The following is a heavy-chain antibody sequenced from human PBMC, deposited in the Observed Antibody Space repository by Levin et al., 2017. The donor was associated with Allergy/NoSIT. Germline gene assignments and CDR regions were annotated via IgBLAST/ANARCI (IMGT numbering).Heavy chain of an antibody. CDR1: GFTFSSYE. J-gene: IGHJ4*02. CDR3: ARQLGNFWSGYNYFDY. V-gene: IGHV3-48*03. CDR2: IGSTGSTI. Sequence: GESLKISCAASGFTFSSYEMNWVRRAPGKGLEWVSYIGSTGSTIYSTDSVKGRFTISRDNAKNSLYLHMNSLRAEDTAVYYCARQLGNFWSGYNYFDYWGQGTLVTVSS. D-gene: IGHD3-3*01.